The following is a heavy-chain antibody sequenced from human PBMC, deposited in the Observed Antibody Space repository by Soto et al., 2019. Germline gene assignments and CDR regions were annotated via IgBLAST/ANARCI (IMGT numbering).Heavy chain of an antibody. CDR1: GYNFVKYG. CDR2: ISPYNGNT. D-gene: IGHD3-3*01. Sequence: ASVKVSCKASGYNFVKYGITWVRQAPGQGLEWLGWISPYNGNTKYAQKIQGRVTMTTDTSTTTAYLELLSLTSDDTAVYYCARGILEWYNHYPMEDWGQGTMVSVSS. J-gene: IGHJ6*01. V-gene: IGHV1-18*01. CDR3: ARGILEWYNHYPMED.